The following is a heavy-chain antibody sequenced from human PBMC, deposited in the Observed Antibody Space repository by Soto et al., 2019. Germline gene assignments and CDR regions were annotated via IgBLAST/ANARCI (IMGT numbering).Heavy chain of an antibody. Sequence: QVQLQESGPGLVKPSETLSLTCTVSGGSISSHYWSWIRQPLGKGLEWIGYVYHSGKTDSNPSLKSRVTISMDTSKNQISLSLTSVTAADTAVYYCARPRGTTPAVWYFDLWGRGTLVTVSS. D-gene: IGHD1-26*01. V-gene: IGHV4-59*08. CDR1: GGSISSHY. CDR2: VYHSGKT. CDR3: ARPRGTTPAVWYFDL. J-gene: IGHJ2*01.